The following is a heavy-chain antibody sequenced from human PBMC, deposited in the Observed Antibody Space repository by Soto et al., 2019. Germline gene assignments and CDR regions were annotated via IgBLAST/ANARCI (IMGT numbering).Heavy chain of an antibody. CDR1: GFNISDYY. D-gene: IGHD5-12*01. Sequence: EVQLVESGGGLVQPGGSLRLSCTASGFNISDYYMDWVRQAPGKGLEWVGRSRNKANSYSTEHAASVKGRFTISRDDSKNLLYLQMNSLKTEDTAVYYCARASRVVVALDYWGQGTLVTVSS. J-gene: IGHJ4*02. V-gene: IGHV3-72*01. CDR3: ARASRVVVALDY. CDR2: SRNKANSYST.